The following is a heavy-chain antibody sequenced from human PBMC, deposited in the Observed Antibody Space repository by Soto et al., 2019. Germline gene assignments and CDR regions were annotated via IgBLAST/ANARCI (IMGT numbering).Heavy chain of an antibody. CDR3: AKSSMVRGARIPDY. J-gene: IGHJ4*02. CDR1: GFTFSGYA. CDR2: ISGSGGST. Sequence: EVQLLESGGGLVQPGGSLRLSCAASGFTFSGYAMSWVRQAPGKGLEWVSAISGSGGSTYYADSVKGRFTISRDNSKNTLYLQMNSLRAEDTAVYYCAKSSMVRGARIPDYWGQGTLVTVSS. D-gene: IGHD3-10*01. V-gene: IGHV3-23*01.